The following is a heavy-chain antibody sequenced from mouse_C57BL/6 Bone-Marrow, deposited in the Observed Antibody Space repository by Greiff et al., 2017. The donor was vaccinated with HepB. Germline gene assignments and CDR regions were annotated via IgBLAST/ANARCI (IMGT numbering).Heavy chain of an antibody. Sequence: QVTLKESGPGILQSSQTLSLTCSFSGFSLSTSGMGVSWIRQPSGKGLEWLAHIHWDDDKRYNPSLKSRLTISKDTSRNQVFLKITSVDTADTATYYCARDGYDGYFDVWGTGTTVTVSS. D-gene: IGHD2-2*01. CDR1: GFSLSTSGMG. CDR3: ARDGYDGYFDV. J-gene: IGHJ1*03. V-gene: IGHV8-12*01. CDR2: IHWDDDK.